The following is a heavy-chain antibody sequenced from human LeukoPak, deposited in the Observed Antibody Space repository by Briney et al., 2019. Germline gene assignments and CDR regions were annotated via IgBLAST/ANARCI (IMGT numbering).Heavy chain of an antibody. CDR3: ARQEYQLLPIDY. D-gene: IGHD2-2*01. J-gene: IGHJ4*02. CDR2: IYYSGST. V-gene: IGHV4-39*01. Sequence: SETLSLTCSVSGGSISISSYYWGWIRQPPGKGLEWIGSIYYSGSTYYNPSLKSRVTISVDTSKNQFSLRLSSVTAADTAVYYCARQEYQLLPIDYWGQGTLVTVSS. CDR1: GGSISISSYY.